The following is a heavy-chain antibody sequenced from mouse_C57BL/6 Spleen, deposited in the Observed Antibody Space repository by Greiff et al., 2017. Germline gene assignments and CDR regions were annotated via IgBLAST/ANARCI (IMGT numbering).Heavy chain of an antibody. CDR1: GFTFTDYY. J-gene: IGHJ1*03. Sequence: EVHLVESGGGLVQPGGSLSLSCAASGFTFTDYYMSWVRQPPGKALEWLGFIRNKANGYTTEYSASVKGRFTISRDNSQSILDLQMNALRAEDSATYYCARYRDYGRYFDVWGTGTTVTVSS. CDR2: IRNKANGYTT. CDR3: ARYRDYGRYFDV. V-gene: IGHV7-3*01. D-gene: IGHD1-1*01.